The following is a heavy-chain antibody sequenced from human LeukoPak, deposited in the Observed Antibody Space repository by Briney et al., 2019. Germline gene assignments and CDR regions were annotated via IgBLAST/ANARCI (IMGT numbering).Heavy chain of an antibody. CDR3: ARSRVVVTAIGVNYFDY. V-gene: IGHV3-23*01. Sequence: GGSLRLSCAASGFTFSSYAMSWVRQAPGKGLEWVSAISGSGGSTYYADSVKGRFTISRDNAKNSLYLQMNSLRAEDTAVYYCARSRVVVTAIGVNYFDYWGQGTLVTVSS. CDR2: ISGSGGST. J-gene: IGHJ4*02. D-gene: IGHD2-21*02. CDR1: GFTFSSYA.